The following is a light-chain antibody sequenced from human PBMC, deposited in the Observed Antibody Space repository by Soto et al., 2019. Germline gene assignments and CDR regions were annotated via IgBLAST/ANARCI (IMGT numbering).Light chain of an antibody. Sequence: DIPMTQSPSSLSASVGDRVTITCRASPSISSSLNWYQQKPGKAPKLLIYAASSLQSGVPSRFSGSGSGPDFALTISSLQPEDFATYYCQQTYSTTWTFGQGTKVEIK. CDR2: AAS. J-gene: IGKJ1*01. CDR1: PSISSS. V-gene: IGKV1-39*01. CDR3: QQTYSTTWT.